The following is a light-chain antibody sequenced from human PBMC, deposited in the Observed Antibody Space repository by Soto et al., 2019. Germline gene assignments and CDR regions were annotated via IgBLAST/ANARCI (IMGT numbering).Light chain of an antibody. CDR2: DAS. V-gene: IGKV1-5*01. CDR1: QSISSW. Sequence: DIQMTQSPSTLSASVGDRVTITCRASQSISSWLAWYQQKPGKAPKFLIYDASNLESGVPSRFSGSKSETEFTLTISSLQPEDFATYYCQQYYRYPPAFGPGTKVDIK. J-gene: IGKJ3*01. CDR3: QQYYRYPPA.